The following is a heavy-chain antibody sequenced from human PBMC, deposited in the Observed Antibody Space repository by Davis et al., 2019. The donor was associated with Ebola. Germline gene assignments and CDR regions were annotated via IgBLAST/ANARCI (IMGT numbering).Heavy chain of an antibody. CDR3: VPGTWI. J-gene: IGHJ4*02. D-gene: IGHD5-18*01. V-gene: IGHV3-48*03. CDR1: GFIFSDYE. CDR2: VGNSVDRI. Sequence: GGSLRLSCEASGFIFSDYEMNWVRQPPGRGLDRVAYVGNSVDRIHYAASVKGRFTASRDNARHSLFLQMNNLKLEDTGVYYCVPGTWIRGQGMRVTVSA.